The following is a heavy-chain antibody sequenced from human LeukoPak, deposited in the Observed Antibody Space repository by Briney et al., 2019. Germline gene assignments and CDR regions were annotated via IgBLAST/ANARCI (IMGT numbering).Heavy chain of an antibody. J-gene: IGHJ4*02. CDR1: GFTFSSYW. Sequence: PGGSLRLSCAASGFTFSSYWMSWVRQAPGKGLEWVANIKQDGSEKYYVDSVKGRFTISRDNAKNSLYLQMNSLRAEDTAVYYCASNGYCSGGSCYSELDYWGQGTLVTVSS. CDR2: IKQDGSEK. D-gene: IGHD2-15*01. CDR3: ASNGYCSGGSCYSELDY. V-gene: IGHV3-7*01.